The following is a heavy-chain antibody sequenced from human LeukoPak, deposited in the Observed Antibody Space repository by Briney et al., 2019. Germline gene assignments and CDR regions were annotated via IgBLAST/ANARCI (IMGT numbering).Heavy chain of an antibody. CDR3: ARSRVLMVRGVTNWFDP. Sequence: SETLSLTCTVSGGSISSYYWSWIRQPPGKGLEWIGYIYYSGSTNYNPSPKSRVTISVDTSKNQFSLKLSSVTAADTAVYYCARSRVLMVRGVTNWFDPWGQGTLVTVSS. D-gene: IGHD3-10*01. CDR1: GGSISSYY. J-gene: IGHJ5*02. CDR2: IYYSGST. V-gene: IGHV4-59*01.